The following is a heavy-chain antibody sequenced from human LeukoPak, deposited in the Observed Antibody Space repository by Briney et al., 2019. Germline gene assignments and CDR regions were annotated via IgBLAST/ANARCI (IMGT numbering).Heavy chain of an antibody. D-gene: IGHD3-10*01. CDR2: ISYDGSNK. CDR1: GFTFSSYA. V-gene: IGHV3-30-3*01. CDR3: ARASGTDY. J-gene: IGHJ4*02. Sequence: GGSLRLSCAAPGFTFSSYAMHWVRQAPGKGLEWVAVISYDGSNKYYADSVKGRFTISRDNSKNTLYLQMNSLRAEDTAVYYCARASGTDYWGQGTLVTVSS.